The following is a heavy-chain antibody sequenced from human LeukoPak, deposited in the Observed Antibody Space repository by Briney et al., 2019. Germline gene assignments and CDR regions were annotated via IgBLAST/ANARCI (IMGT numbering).Heavy chain of an antibody. CDR1: GGSISSSNW. Sequence: SETLSLTCAVSGGSISSSNWWSWGRQPPGKGLEWIGEIYHSGSTNYNPSLKSRVTISVDKSKNQFSLKLSSVAAADTAVYYCARDWGYSSGWYYFDYWGQGTLVTVSS. D-gene: IGHD6-19*01. J-gene: IGHJ4*02. CDR2: IYHSGST. V-gene: IGHV4-4*02. CDR3: ARDWGYSSGWYYFDY.